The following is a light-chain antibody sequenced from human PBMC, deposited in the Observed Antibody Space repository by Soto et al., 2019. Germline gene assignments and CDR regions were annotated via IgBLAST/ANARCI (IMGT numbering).Light chain of an antibody. Sequence: QSVLTQSSSASASLGSSVKFTCTLSSGHSSYIIAWHQQQPGKAPRYLMKLESSGSYNKGSGVPDRFSGSSSGADRYLTISNLQFEDEADYYCETWDENTGVFGGGTKLTVL. CDR3: ETWDENTGV. CDR1: SGHSSYI. CDR2: LESSGSY. J-gene: IGLJ3*02. V-gene: IGLV4-60*02.